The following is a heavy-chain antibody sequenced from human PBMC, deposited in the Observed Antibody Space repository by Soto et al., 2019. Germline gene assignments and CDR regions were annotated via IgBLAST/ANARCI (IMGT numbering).Heavy chain of an antibody. J-gene: IGHJ4*02. V-gene: IGHV4-4*02. CDR3: ARSEATGLDY. CDR1: GGSMTSSNW. CDR2: AHHSGRI. Sequence: QVQLQESGPGLVKPSGTLSLTCTVSGGSMTSSNWWNWVRQSPGKGLEWIGEAHHSGRIKYNPSLKSRVTISVDKSKNHFSLKLSSVTAADPAVYYCARSEATGLDYWGQGTLVTVSS. D-gene: IGHD1-26*01.